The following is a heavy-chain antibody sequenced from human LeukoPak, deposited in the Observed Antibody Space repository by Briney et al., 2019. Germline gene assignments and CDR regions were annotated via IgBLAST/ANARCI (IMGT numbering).Heavy chain of an antibody. Sequence: SETLSLTCTVSGGSINNYYWSWIRQPTGKGLEWIGHIYTSGNTNYNYNPSLKSRVSMSIDTSKNQFSLKLSSVAAADTAFYYCATYSSASDAFDIWGQGTKVTVSS. D-gene: IGHD6-19*01. CDR2: IYTSGNTNY. CDR3: ATYSSASDAFDI. CDR1: GGSINNYY. J-gene: IGHJ3*02. V-gene: IGHV4-4*07.